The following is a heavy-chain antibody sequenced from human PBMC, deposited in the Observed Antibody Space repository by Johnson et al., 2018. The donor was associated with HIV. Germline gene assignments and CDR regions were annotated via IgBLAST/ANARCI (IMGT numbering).Heavy chain of an antibody. CDR2: LYADGRT. Sequence: VQLVESGGGLVQPGGSLRLSCAASGFIVSSKYMTWFRQAPGKGLEWVSVLYADGRTYYADSVKGRFTVSSDYSENTLYLQMNSLTAEETAVYYCATKGSKWELIVEGFAGWGQGTMVTVSS. CDR1: GFIVSSKY. V-gene: IGHV3-66*02. D-gene: IGHD1-26*01. J-gene: IGHJ3*01. CDR3: ATKGSKWELIVEGFAG.